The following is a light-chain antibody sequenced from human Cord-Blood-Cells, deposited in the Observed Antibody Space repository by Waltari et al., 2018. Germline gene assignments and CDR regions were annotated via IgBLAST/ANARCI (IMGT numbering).Light chain of an antibody. Sequence: QCVLTQPPSVSAAPGPKVPHSCPGSSANIGKNYASRYQQRPGTAPKLLIYDNNKRPSGIPDRFSGSKSGTSATLGITGLQTGDEADYYCGTWDSSLSAVVFGGGTKLTVL. CDR3: GTWDSSLSAVV. V-gene: IGLV1-51*01. CDR1: SANIGKNY. J-gene: IGLJ2*01. CDR2: DNN.